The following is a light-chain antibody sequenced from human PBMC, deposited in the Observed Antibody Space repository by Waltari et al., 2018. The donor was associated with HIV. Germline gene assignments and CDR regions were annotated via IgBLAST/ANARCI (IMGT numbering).Light chain of an antibody. CDR1: RGDGPIYNR. Sequence: SALTQPPSVSGFPVQSVPVPCPGSRGDGPIYNRVSWYQHPPNTAPKLILYEVYKRPSGVPDRFSGSQSGDMASLTVSGLQTEDEADYYCALYTTRNIIFGGGTNLVVL. J-gene: IGLJ2*01. CDR3: ALYTTRNII. V-gene: IGLV2-18*01. CDR2: EVY.